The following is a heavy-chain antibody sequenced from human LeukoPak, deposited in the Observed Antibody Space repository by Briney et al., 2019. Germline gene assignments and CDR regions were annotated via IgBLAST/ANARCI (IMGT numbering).Heavy chain of an antibody. Sequence: SLRLSCTASGFMFGDYAMSWFGQARGKGLGWGRSKDYVGTIEYAASVNGRFTISRDDSKSIAYLQMTSLKTEDTAVYYCTRESALPGIAAAGPNPYYYYYMDVWGKGTTVTISS. J-gene: IGHJ6*03. CDR3: TRESALPGIAAAGPNPYYYYYMDV. CDR2: SKDYVGTI. D-gene: IGHD6-13*01. V-gene: IGHV3-49*03. CDR1: GFMFGDYA.